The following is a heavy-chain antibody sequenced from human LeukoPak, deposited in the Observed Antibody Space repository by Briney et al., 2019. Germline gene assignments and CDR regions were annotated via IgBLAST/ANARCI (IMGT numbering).Heavy chain of an antibody. CDR2: INPNSGGT. V-gene: IGHV1-2*02. J-gene: IGHJ4*02. CDR3: ARTPPGSYLDY. Sequence: ASVKVSCKASGYTFIGYYMHWVRQAPGQGLEWMGWINPNSGGTNYAQKFQGRVTMTRDTSISTAYMELSRLRSDDTAVYSCARTPPGSYLDYWGQGTLVTVSS. D-gene: IGHD3-10*01. CDR1: GYTFIGYY.